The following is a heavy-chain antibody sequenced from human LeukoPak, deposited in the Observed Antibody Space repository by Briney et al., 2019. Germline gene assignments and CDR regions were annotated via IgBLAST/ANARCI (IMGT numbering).Heavy chain of an antibody. Sequence: GGSLRLSCAASRFTFNNYAMHWVRQAPGKGLEWVAVIAYDGSNIFYAKSVRGRFTISRDNSKNTLYLQMDSLRGEDTAVYYCARDIRYFDWLGFDYWGQGTLVTVSS. CDR1: RFTFNNYA. CDR2: IAYDGSNI. V-gene: IGHV3-30*04. J-gene: IGHJ4*02. D-gene: IGHD3-9*01. CDR3: ARDIRYFDWLGFDY.